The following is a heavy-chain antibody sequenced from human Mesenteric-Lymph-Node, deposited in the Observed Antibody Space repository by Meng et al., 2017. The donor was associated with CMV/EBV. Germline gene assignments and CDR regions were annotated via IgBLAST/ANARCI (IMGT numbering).Heavy chain of an antibody. CDR3: AQLAAAGLAD. D-gene: IGHD6-13*01. V-gene: IGHV1-69*04. CDR1: GGTFSSYA. J-gene: IGHJ1*01. CDR2: IIPILGIA. Sequence: KVSCNASGGTFSSYAISWVRQAPGQGLEWMGRIIPILGIANYAQKFQGRVTITADKSTSTAYMELSSLRSEDTAVYYCAQLAAAGLADWGQGTLVTVSS.